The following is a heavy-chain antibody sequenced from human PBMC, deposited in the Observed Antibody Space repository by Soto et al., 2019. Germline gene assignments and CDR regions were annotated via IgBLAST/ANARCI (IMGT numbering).Heavy chain of an antibody. J-gene: IGHJ4*02. CDR2: IYYSGST. CDR1: GGSVSSGSYY. CDR3: AAVGVISY. Sequence: QVQLQESGPGLVKPSETLSLTCTVSGGSVSSGSYYWSWIRQPPGKGLEWIGYIYYSGSTNYNPALKSRVTIAVDTSKNQCSLKLSSVTAADTAVYYCAAVGVISYWGQGTLVTVSS. D-gene: IGHD3-10*01. V-gene: IGHV4-61*01.